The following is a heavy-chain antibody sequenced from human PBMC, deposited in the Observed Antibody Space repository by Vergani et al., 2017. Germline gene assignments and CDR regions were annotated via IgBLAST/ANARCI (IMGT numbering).Heavy chain of an antibody. D-gene: IGHD5-24*01. CDR2: ISSSGSTI. CDR1: GFTFSSYE. V-gene: IGHV3-48*03. CDR3: ARDSPRDGYNYNWFDP. Sequence: EVQLVESGGGLVQPGGSLRLSCAASGFTFSSYEMNWVRQAPGKGLEWVSYISSSGSTIYYADSVKGRFTISRDNAKNSLYLQMNSLRAEDTAVYYCARDSPRDGYNYNWFDPWGQGTLVTVSS. J-gene: IGHJ5*02.